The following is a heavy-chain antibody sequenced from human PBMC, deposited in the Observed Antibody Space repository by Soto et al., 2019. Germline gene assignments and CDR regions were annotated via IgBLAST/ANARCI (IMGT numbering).Heavy chain of an antibody. V-gene: IGHV3-30*03. D-gene: IGHD2-2*03. J-gene: IGHJ4*02. CDR3: ARDGYCGTEKCYSGLPDY. Sequence: PGGSLNLSCAPSGFSSSRNAMNWVRQTQEKALEWVAVISHDGTDQRYADSVRGRFSISRDDSKNTVFLQMNSLRPDDTAVYFCARDGYCGTEKCYSGLPDYWGQGTLVTVSS. CDR2: ISHDGTDQ. CDR1: GFSSSRNA.